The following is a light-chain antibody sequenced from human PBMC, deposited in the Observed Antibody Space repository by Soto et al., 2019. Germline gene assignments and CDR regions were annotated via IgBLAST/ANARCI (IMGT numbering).Light chain of an antibody. CDR2: GAS. CDR1: QSVSNDF. J-gene: IGKJ1*01. Sequence: EIVLTQSPGILSLSPGERATLSCRASQSVSNDFLAWYQQKPGQAPRLLIYGASTRATDVPDRFSGSGSGADFSLTISRLEPEDFAVYYCQQYGSSPPSTFGQGTQVE. V-gene: IGKV3-20*01. CDR3: QQYGSSPPST.